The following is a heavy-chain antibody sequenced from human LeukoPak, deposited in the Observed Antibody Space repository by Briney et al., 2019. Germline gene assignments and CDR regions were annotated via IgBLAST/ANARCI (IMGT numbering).Heavy chain of an antibody. D-gene: IGHD3-10*01. CDR3: ARASMVRDLLGVDY. Sequence: ASVKVSCKTSGYSFTSYGISWVRQAPGRGLEWMGWISAYNGNTNYAQKLQGRVTMTTDTSTSTAYLELRSLRSDDTAVYYCARASMVRDLLGVDYWGQGTLVTVSS. V-gene: IGHV1-18*01. CDR2: ISAYNGNT. CDR1: GYSFTSYG. J-gene: IGHJ4*02.